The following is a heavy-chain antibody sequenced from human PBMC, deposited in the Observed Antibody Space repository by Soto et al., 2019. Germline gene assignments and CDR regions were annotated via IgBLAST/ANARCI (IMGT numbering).Heavy chain of an antibody. V-gene: IGHV3-23*01. CDR3: AKDPYYYDSSGYYSESKFDY. CDR2: ISGSGGST. J-gene: IGHJ4*02. D-gene: IGHD3-22*01. Sequence: AGGSLRLSCAASGFTFSSYAMSWVRQAPGKGLEWVSAISGSGGSTYYADSVKGRFTISRDNSKNTLYLQMNSLRAEDTAVYYCAKDPYYYDSSGYYSESKFDYWGQGTLVTVSS. CDR1: GFTFSSYA.